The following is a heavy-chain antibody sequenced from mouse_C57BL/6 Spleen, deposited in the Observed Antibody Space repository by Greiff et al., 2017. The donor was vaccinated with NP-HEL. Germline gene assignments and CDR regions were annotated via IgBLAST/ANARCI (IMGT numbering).Heavy chain of an antibody. D-gene: IGHD6-1*01. V-gene: IGHV2-2*01. CDR3: ASSQPHWYFDV. J-gene: IGHJ1*03. CDR2: IWSGGST. Sequence: VQGVESGPGLVQPSQSLSITCTVSGFSLTSYGVHWVRQSPGKGLEWLGVIWSGGSTGYKAAFISRLSISKDNSKSQVFFKMNSLQADDTAIYYCASSQPHWYFDVWGTGTTVTVSS. CDR1: GFSLTSYG.